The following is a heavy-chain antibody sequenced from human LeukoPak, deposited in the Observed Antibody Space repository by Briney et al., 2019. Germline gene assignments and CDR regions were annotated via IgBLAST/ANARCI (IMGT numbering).Heavy chain of an antibody. V-gene: IGHV4-39*01. Sequence: SETLSLTCTVSGGSISSSSYYWGWIRQPPGKGLVWIGSIYYSGSTYYNPSLKSRVTISVDTSKNQFSLKLSSVTAADTAVYYCAVGSMAPWFDYWGQGTLVTVSS. J-gene: IGHJ4*02. CDR1: GGSISSSSYY. CDR2: IYYSGST. CDR3: AVGSMAPWFDY. D-gene: IGHD1-26*01.